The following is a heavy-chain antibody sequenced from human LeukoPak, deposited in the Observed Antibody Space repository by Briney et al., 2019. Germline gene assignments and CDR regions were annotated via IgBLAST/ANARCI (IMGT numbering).Heavy chain of an antibody. CDR2: IKSKTDGGTT. V-gene: IGHV3-15*07. D-gene: IGHD1-26*01. CDR1: GFTFSNAW. Sequence: GGSLRPSCAASGFTFSNAWMNWVRQAPGKGLEWVGRIKSKTDGGTTDYAAPVKGRFTISRDDSKNTLYLQMNSLKTEDTAVYYCTTLEWEWELPHDYWGQGTLVTVSS. CDR3: TTLEWEWELPHDY. J-gene: IGHJ4*02.